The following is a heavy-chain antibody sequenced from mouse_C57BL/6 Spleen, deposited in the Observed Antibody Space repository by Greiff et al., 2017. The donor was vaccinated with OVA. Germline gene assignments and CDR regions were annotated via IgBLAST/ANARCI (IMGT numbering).Heavy chain of an antibody. CDR3: ARTYYYGSSYYAMDY. J-gene: IGHJ4*01. CDR2: IDPANGNT. CDR1: GFNIKNTY. Sequence: QQQSVAELVRPGASVKLSCTASGFNIKNTYMHWVKQRPEQGLEWIGRIDPANGNTKYAPKFQGKATITADTSSNTAYLQLSSLTSEDTAIYYCARTYYYGSSYYAMDYWGQGTSVTVSS. D-gene: IGHD1-1*01. V-gene: IGHV14-3*01.